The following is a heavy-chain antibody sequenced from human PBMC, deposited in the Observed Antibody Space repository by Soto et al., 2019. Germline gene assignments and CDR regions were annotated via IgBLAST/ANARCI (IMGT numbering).Heavy chain of an antibody. Sequence: QGQLVQSGAEVKKPGSSVKVSCKASGGTFSSYAISWVRQAPGQGLEWMGGIIPIFGTANYAQKFQGRVTITADESTSTAYMELSSLRSEDTAVHYCARVRVRFLEWLGSEGWGQGTLVTVSS. CDR3: ARVRVRFLEWLGSEG. CDR2: IIPIFGTA. V-gene: IGHV1-69*12. J-gene: IGHJ4*02. CDR1: GGTFSSYA. D-gene: IGHD3-3*01.